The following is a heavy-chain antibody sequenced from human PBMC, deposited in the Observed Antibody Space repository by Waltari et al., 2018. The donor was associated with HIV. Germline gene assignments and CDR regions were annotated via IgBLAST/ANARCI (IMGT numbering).Heavy chain of an antibody. Sequence: QLQLQESGPGLVKPSETLSLTCTVSGGSISSSSYYWGWIRQPPGKGLEWIGSIYYSGSTYYNPSLKSRVTISVDTSKNQFSLKLSSVTAADTAVYYCARRNVVGATTLHGMDVWGQGTTVTVSS. J-gene: IGHJ6*02. CDR1: GGSISSSSYY. CDR2: IYYSGST. CDR3: ARRNVVGATTLHGMDV. D-gene: IGHD1-26*01. V-gene: IGHV4-39*01.